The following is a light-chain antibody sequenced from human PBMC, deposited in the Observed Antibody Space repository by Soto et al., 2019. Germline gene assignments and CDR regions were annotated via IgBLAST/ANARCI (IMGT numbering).Light chain of an antibody. CDR3: QQYGNSPYT. J-gene: IGKJ2*01. Sequence: EIVLTQSPGTLSLSPGDRATLSCRASQSASINSLAWYQQHPGQAPRLLLYGASSRATGIPDRFSGSGSGTDFTLAISRLEPEDFAVYYCQQYGNSPYTFGQGTNLEIK. CDR1: QSASINS. CDR2: GAS. V-gene: IGKV3-20*01.